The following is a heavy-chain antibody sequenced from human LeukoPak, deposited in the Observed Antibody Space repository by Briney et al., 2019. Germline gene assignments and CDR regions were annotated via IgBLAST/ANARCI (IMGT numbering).Heavy chain of an antibody. CDR1: GFTFSSYA. D-gene: IGHD2-15*01. CDR2: ISGSGGST. V-gene: IGHV3-23*01. CDR3: AKGYCSGGSCYSALFDY. J-gene: IGHJ4*02. Sequence: GGSLRLSCAASGFTFSSYAMSWVRQAPGKGLEWVSAISGSGGSTYYADSVKGRFTISRDNSKNTLNLQMNSLRAEDTAVYYCAKGYCSGGSCYSALFDYWGQGTLVTVSS.